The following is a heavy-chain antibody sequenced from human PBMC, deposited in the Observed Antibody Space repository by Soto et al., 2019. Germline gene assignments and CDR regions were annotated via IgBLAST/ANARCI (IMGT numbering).Heavy chain of an antibody. CDR3: ARGDSSSWYYYYMHV. Sequence: QVQLVQSGAEVKKPGSSVKVSCKASGGTFSSYTISWVRQAPGQGLEWMGRIIPILGIANYAQKFQGRVTITADKSTSTAYMEVSSLRSEDTAVYYCARGDSSSWYYYYMHVWGKEPTVTVSS. CDR1: GGTFSSYT. CDR2: IIPILGIA. D-gene: IGHD6-13*01. J-gene: IGHJ6*03. V-gene: IGHV1-69*02.